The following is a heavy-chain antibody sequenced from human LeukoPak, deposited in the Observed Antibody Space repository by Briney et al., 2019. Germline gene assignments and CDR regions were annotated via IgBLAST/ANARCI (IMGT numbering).Heavy chain of an antibody. CDR2: INGENGNT. CDR3: AREVSSVGANYFDY. D-gene: IGHD3-10*01. V-gene: IGHV1-3*03. J-gene: IGHJ4*02. Sequence: ASVKVSCKASGYIFSDYTMHWVRQAPGQRLEWMGWINGENGNTKYSQELRGRVTFTSDSSATTVYMELSSLRSEDVAVYYCAREVSSVGANYFDYWGQGTLVTVSS. CDR1: GYIFSDYT.